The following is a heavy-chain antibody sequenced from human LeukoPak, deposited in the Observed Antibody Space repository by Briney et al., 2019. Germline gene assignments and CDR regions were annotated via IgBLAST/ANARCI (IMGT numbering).Heavy chain of an antibody. D-gene: IGHD3-16*01. Sequence: PGGSLRLSCAASGFTFSNYHMHWVRQAPGKGLEWVTVISNDGNNKYYADSVKGRFTISRDDSKNTLYLQMNSLRPEDTAMYYCATMGGSFDYWGQGTLVTVPS. CDR2: ISNDGNNK. CDR3: ATMGGSFDY. J-gene: IGHJ4*02. CDR1: GFTFSNYH. V-gene: IGHV3-30*04.